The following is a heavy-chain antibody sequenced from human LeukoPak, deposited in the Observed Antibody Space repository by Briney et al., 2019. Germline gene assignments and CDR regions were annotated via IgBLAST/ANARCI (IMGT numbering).Heavy chain of an antibody. CDR2: INPNSGGT. CDR3: ARVIAAASTRLDY. D-gene: IGHD6-13*01. Sequence: ASVKVSCKASRYTFTNYYMLRVRQAPGQGLEWMGWINPNSGGTNYAQNFQGRVTMTRDTSISTAYMELSRLRSDDTAMDYCARVIAAASTRLDYWGQGTLVTVSP. CDR1: RYTFTNYY. J-gene: IGHJ4*02. V-gene: IGHV1-2*02.